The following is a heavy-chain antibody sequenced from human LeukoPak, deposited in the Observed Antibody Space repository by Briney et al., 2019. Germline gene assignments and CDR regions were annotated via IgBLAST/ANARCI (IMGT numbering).Heavy chain of an antibody. Sequence: GGSLRISCVASEFTFNNYAMTWVRQAPGKGLEWVAAVSGSGGSTYHADSVRGRFTISRDNSKNTLYLQMSSLRVEDTAVYHCAKGLSASGRFNAFDIWGQGTMVTVSS. D-gene: IGHD3-3*01. CDR3: AKGLSASGRFNAFDI. CDR1: EFTFNNYA. CDR2: VSGSGGST. V-gene: IGHV3-23*01. J-gene: IGHJ3*02.